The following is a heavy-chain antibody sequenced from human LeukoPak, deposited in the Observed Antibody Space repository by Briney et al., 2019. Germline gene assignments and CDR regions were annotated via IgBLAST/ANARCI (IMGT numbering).Heavy chain of an antibody. CDR2: IYYSGST. Sequence: PPETLSLTCTVSGGSISSGGYYWSWIRQHPGKGLEWIGYIYYSGSTYYNPSLKSRVTISVDTSKNQFSLKLSSMTAADTAVYYCARDRASSGTSINWFDTCGQRTLVTVSS. J-gene: IGHJ5*02. CDR3: ARDRASSGTSINWFDT. CDR1: GGSISSGGYY. V-gene: IGHV4-31*03. D-gene: IGHD1-14*01.